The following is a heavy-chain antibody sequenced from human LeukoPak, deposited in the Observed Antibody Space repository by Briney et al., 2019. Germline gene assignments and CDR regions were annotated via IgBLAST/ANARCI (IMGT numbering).Heavy chain of an antibody. J-gene: IGHJ4*02. Sequence: ASVKVSCNPSGYTFTRFDINWVRQAPGQGLEWMGWMNPNNGSTGYAQKFQGRVTMTSSASIRTAYLELRGLRSEDTAVYYCARAFYSSASGGGNYFDFWGQGTPLTVSS. CDR3: ARAFYSSASGGGNYFDF. CDR1: GYTFTRFD. D-gene: IGHD6-6*01. V-gene: IGHV1-8*01. CDR2: MNPNNGST.